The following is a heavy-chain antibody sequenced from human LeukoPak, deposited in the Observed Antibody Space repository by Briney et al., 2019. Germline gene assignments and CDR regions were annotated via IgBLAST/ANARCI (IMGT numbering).Heavy chain of an antibody. CDR1: GFTFSSYS. V-gene: IGHV3-48*01. J-gene: IGHJ3*02. Sequence: PGGSLRLSCAASGFTFSSYSMNWVRQAPGKGLEWVSYISSSSTIYYADSVKGRFTISRDNAKNSLYLQMNSLRAEDTAVYYCARERLVVPSAFDIWGQGTMVTVSS. CDR3: ARERLVVPSAFDI. D-gene: IGHD2-8*02. CDR2: ISSSSTI.